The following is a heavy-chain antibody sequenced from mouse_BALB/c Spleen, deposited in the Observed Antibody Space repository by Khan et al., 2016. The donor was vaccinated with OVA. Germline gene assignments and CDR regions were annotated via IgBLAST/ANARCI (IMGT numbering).Heavy chain of an antibody. D-gene: IGHD2-12*01. J-gene: IGHJ2*01. CDR3: AREAYRYDEYYFDY. V-gene: IGHV5-6-5*01. CDR2: ISSGGST. CDR1: GFTFSSYV. Sequence: EVELVESGGGSVKPGGSLKLSCAVSGFTFSSYVMSWIRQTPEKRLEWVASISSGGSTYYPDSVKGRFTISRDNVRNVVYLQMSSLRSEDMAMYYCAREAYRYDEYYFDYWGQGTTLTVSS.